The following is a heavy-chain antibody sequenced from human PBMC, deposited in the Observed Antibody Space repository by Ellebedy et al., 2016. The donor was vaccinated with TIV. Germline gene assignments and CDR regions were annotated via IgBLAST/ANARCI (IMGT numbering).Heavy chain of an antibody. Sequence: GASLKISCAASGFTFSNYDMHWVRQATGKGLEWVSGIGTAGDTYYPGSVKGRFTISRENAKNSLFLQLNSLRDGDTAVYYCARGRYGPWGQGTLVTVSS. D-gene: IGHD3-10*01. J-gene: IGHJ5*02. CDR1: GFTFSNYD. V-gene: IGHV3-13*01. CDR2: IGTAGDT. CDR3: ARGRYGP.